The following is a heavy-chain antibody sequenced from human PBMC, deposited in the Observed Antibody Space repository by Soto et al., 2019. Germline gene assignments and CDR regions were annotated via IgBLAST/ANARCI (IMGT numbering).Heavy chain of an antibody. CDR2: INESGRT. D-gene: IGHD5-18*01. CDR3: ARGGGRRRKWIQLWLSFSPGFPLDY. J-gene: IGHJ4*02. Sequence: PSETLSLTCAVYGGSFSGHFWNWIRQPPGKGLEWIGEINESGRTNYNPSLKSRVAISVDTSKNQFSLKLASVTAADTAIYYCARGGGRRRKWIQLWLSFSPGFPLDYWGQGTLVTVSS. V-gene: IGHV4-34*01. CDR1: GGSFSGHF.